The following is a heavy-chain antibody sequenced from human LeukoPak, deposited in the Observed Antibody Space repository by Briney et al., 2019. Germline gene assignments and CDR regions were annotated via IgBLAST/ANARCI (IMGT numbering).Heavy chain of an antibody. Sequence: SETLSLTCTVSGGSISSSSYYWGWIRQPPGKGLEWIGSIYYSGSTYYNPSLKSRVTISVDTSKNQFSLKLSSVTAADTAVYYCASRHSITMIYYWGQGTLVTVSS. CDR3: ASRHSITMIYY. D-gene: IGHD3-22*01. V-gene: IGHV4-39*07. CDR1: GGSISSSSYY. CDR2: IYYSGST. J-gene: IGHJ4*02.